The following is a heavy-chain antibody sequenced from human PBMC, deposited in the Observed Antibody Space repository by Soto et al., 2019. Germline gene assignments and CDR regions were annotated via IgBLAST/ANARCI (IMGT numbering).Heavy chain of an antibody. J-gene: IGHJ2*01. CDR3: GKIYCGGGSCSWSFDL. Sequence: QVQLVESGGGVVQPGRSLRLSCAASGFTFSSHGMHWVRQAPGKGLEWVAVVSYDGGSKYYADSVEGRFTASRDNSKNWLFWKLNCLGSEDTVVLYWGKIYCGGGSCSWSFDLWGRGTLVTVSS. CDR1: GFTFSSHG. CDR2: VSYDGGSK. D-gene: IGHD2-15*01. V-gene: IGHV3-30*18.